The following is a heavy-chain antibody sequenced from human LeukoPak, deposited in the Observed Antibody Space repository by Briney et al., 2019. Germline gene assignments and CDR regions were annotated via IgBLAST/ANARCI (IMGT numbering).Heavy chain of an antibody. CDR3: ARVSLSGSYSPFDP. D-gene: IGHD1-26*01. V-gene: IGHV4-59*01. CDR2: IYYSGST. Sequence: PSETLSLTCTVSGGSISSYYWNWIRQPPGKGLEWIGYIYYSGSTSHSPSLKSRVTISVDTSKSQFSLRLSSVTAADTAVYYCARVSLSGSYSPFDPWGQGTLVTVSS. J-gene: IGHJ5*02. CDR1: GGSISSYY.